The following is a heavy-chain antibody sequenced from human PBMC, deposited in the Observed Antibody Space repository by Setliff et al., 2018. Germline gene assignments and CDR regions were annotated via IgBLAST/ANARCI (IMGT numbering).Heavy chain of an antibody. CDR2: ISDNSGT. V-gene: IGHV3-9*01. CDR1: GFTFDDYP. Sequence: PGGSLRLSCAASGFTFDDYPMHWVRQAPGKGLEWVSGISDNSGTSYADSVKGRFTISRDNAKNTLYLQMNSLRAEDTALYYCAKDTGGGRLRGTYYFDYWGQGTLVTVSS. D-gene: IGHD1-7*01. J-gene: IGHJ4*02. CDR3: AKDTGGGRLRGTYYFDY.